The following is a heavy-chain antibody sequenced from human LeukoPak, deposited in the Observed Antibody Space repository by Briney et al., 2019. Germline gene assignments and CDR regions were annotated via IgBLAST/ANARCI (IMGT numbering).Heavy chain of an antibody. CDR1: GFTFSSYA. CDR3: AKGDQSGITIFGVVIPPFDY. J-gene: IGHJ4*02. CDR2: ISGSGGST. V-gene: IGHV3-23*01. Sequence: GSLRLSCAASGFTFSSYAMSWVRQAPGKGLEWVSAISGSGGSTYYADSVKGRFTISRDNSKNTLYLQMNSLRAEDTAVYYCAKGDQSGITIFGVVIPPFDYWGQGTLVTVSS. D-gene: IGHD3-3*01.